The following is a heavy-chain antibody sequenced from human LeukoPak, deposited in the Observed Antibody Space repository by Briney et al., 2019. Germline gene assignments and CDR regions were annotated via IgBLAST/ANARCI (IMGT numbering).Heavy chain of an antibody. CDR3: ARDRYDFWSGYYTYFDY. Sequence: GGSLRLSCAASGFTFSSYWMSWVRQAPGKGLEWVANIKQDGSEKYYVDSVKGRFTISRDNAKNSLYLQTNSLRAEDTAVYYCARDRYDFWSGYYTYFDYWGQGTLVTVSS. CDR1: GFTFSSYW. V-gene: IGHV3-7*01. D-gene: IGHD3-3*01. CDR2: IKQDGSEK. J-gene: IGHJ4*02.